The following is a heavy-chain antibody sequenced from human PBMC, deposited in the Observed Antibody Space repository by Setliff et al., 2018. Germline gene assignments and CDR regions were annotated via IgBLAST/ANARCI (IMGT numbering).Heavy chain of an antibody. Sequence: SVKVSCKTSGGTFSSFAVSWVRQAPGQRPEWMGRLIPFFGTTTYAQRFQCRVTITADESTTTVFMELNSLRSEDTAIYYCARDSRQWLEGGASGDMDIWGQGTMVTVSS. CDR3: ARDSRQWLEGGASGDMDI. CDR1: GGTFSSFA. V-gene: IGHV1-69*13. J-gene: IGHJ3*02. D-gene: IGHD6-19*01. CDR2: LIPFFGTT.